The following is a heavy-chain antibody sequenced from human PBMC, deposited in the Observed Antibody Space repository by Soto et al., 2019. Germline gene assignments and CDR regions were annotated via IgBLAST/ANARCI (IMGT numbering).Heavy chain of an antibody. V-gene: IGHV1-69*12. CDR2: IIPIFGTA. Sequence: QVQLVQSGAEVKKPGSSVKVSCKASGGTFSRYAISWVRQAPGQGLEGMGEIIPIFGTANYAQKFQGRVTITADESTRTAYMELSSLRSEDTAVYYCARDRGPSSGYYPYWFDPWGQGTLVTVSS. J-gene: IGHJ5*02. CDR1: GGTFSRYA. CDR3: ARDRGPSSGYYPYWFDP. D-gene: IGHD3-22*01.